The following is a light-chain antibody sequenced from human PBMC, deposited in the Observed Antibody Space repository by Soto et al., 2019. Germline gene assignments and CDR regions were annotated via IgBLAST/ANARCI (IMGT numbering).Light chain of an antibody. Sequence: QSVLTQPASVSGSPGQSITISCTGTSSDVGGYNYVSWYQQHPGKAPKLMIYDVSNRPSGVSNRFSGSKSGNTASLTISGLQSEDEADYYCAAWDDSLNGPVFGTGTKVTVL. V-gene: IGLV2-14*01. J-gene: IGLJ1*01. CDR1: SSDVGGYNY. CDR2: DVS. CDR3: AAWDDSLNGPV.